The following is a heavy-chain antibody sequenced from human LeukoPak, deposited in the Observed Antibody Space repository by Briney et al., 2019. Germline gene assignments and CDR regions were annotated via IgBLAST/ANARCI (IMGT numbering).Heavy chain of an antibody. V-gene: IGHV3-7*01. Sequence: PGGSLRLSCEASGFSFSAAWMTWVRQAPGKGLEWVATIKNDGSDKYYVDSVKGRFTLSRNNAKNSVYLQMNSLRGEDTAVYYCVNLGYSGGGQGTLVTVSS. CDR2: IKNDGSDK. J-gene: IGHJ4*02. CDR3: VNLGYSG. D-gene: IGHD5-12*01. CDR1: GFSFSAAW.